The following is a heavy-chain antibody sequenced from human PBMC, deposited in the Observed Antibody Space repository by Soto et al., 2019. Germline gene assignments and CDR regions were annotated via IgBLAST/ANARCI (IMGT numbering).Heavy chain of an antibody. CDR2: IYTSGST. CDR1: GGSISSYY. CDR3: ARDCSSTSCHHAFDI. J-gene: IGHJ3*02. D-gene: IGHD2-2*01. V-gene: IGHV4-4*07. Sequence: PSEILSLTCTVSGGSISSYYWSWIRQPTGKGLEWIGRIYTSGSTNYNPSLKSRVTMSVDTSKNQFSLKLSSVTAADTAVYYCARDCSSTSCHHAFDIWGQGTMVTVSS.